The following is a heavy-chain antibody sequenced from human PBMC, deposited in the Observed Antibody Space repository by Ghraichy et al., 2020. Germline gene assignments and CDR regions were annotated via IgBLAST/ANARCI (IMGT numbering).Heavy chain of an antibody. CDR3: ASSNGDSGPPLLDY. V-gene: IGHV1-69*13. J-gene: IGHJ4*02. CDR1: GGTFSSYA. Sequence: SVKVSCKASGGTFSSYAISWVRQAPGQGLEWMGGIIPIFGTANYAQKFQGRVTITADESTSTAYMELSSLRSEDTAVYYCASSNGDSGPPLLDYWGQGTLVTVSS. CDR2: IIPIFGTA. D-gene: IGHD4-17*01.